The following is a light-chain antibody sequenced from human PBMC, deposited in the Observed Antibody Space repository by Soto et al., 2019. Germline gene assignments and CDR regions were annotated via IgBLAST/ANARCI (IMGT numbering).Light chain of an antibody. V-gene: IGKV1-5*01. J-gene: IGKJ1*01. CDR1: QSISSW. CDR2: DAS. Sequence: DIQMTQSPSTLSASVGDRVTITCRASQSISSWLAWYQQKPGKAPKLLIYDASSLESGVPSRFSGSGSGTEFTLTISSLQPDDFATYYCQQYDGYRFAQGTKWISN. CDR3: QQYDGYR.